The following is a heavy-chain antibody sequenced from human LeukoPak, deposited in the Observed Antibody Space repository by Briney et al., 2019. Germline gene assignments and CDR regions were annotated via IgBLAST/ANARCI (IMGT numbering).Heavy chain of an antibody. Sequence: GRSLRLSCAASGFTFSSYWMSWVRQAPGKGLEWVANIKQDGSEKYYVDSVKGRFTISRDNAKNSLYLQMNSLRAEDTAVYYCARDPGGVAPENWFGPWGQGTLVTVSS. V-gene: IGHV3-7*01. CDR2: IKQDGSEK. CDR1: GFTFSSYW. D-gene: IGHD3-3*01. J-gene: IGHJ5*02. CDR3: ARDPGGVAPENWFGP.